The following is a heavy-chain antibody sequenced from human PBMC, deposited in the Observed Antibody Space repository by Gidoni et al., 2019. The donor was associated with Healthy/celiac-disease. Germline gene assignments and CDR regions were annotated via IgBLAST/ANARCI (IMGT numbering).Heavy chain of an antibody. Sequence: EVRLVESGGGLVMPGGSLTLSCADSGFPFSNAWMSWVRQAPGKGLEWVGSIKSKTDGGTTDYAAPVKGRFNIARDDSKNTLYLQMNSLKTEDTAVYYCTTDTWVDYFDDWGQGTLVTVSS. CDR2: IKSKTDGGTT. D-gene: IGHD2-15*01. CDR1: GFPFSNAW. J-gene: IGHJ4*02. V-gene: IGHV3-15*01. CDR3: TTDTWVDYFDD.